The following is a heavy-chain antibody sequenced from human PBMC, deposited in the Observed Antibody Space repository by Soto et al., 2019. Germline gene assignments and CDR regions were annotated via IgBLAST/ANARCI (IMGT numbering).Heavy chain of an antibody. Sequence: PGGSLRLSCVDSGFTFSDSWMAWVRQFPGRGLEWVANINEDGSVKNYVDSVRGRFTVSRDNAKNSLYLQMNSLRVDDTALYYRTRDRAYNRFDFWGQGTLVTVSS. CDR2: INEDGSVK. V-gene: IGHV3-7*01. J-gene: IGHJ4*02. D-gene: IGHD1-1*01. CDR1: GFTFSDSW. CDR3: TRDRAYNRFDF.